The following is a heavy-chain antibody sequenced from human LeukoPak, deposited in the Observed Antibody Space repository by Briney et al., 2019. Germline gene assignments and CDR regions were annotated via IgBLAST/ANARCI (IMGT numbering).Heavy chain of an antibody. CDR3: ARDHGYYYGSGSYYQDY. CDR2: ISSNGGST. CDR1: GFTFSSYA. Sequence: GGSLRLSCAASGFTFSSYAMHWVRQAPGKGLEYVSAISSNGGSTYYANSVKGRFTISRDNSKNTLYLQMGSLRAEDMAVYYCARDHGYYYGSGSYYQDYWGQGTLVTVSS. J-gene: IGHJ4*02. V-gene: IGHV3-64*01. D-gene: IGHD3-10*01.